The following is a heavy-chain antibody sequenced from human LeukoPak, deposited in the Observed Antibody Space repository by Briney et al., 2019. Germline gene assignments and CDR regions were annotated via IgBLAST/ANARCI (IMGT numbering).Heavy chain of an antibody. J-gene: IGHJ4*02. V-gene: IGHV4-34*01. Sequence: PSETLSLTCAVYGGSFSGYYWSWIRQPPGKGLEWIGELNHSGSTNYNPSLKSRVTISVDTSKNQFSLKLSSVTAADTAVYYCARARDGLNDYWGQGTLVTVSS. D-gene: IGHD5-24*01. CDR2: LNHSGST. CDR1: GGSFSGYY. CDR3: ARARDGLNDY.